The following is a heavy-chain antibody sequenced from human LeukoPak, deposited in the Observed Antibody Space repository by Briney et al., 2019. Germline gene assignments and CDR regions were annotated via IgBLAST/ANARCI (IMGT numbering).Heavy chain of an antibody. D-gene: IGHD5-24*01. CDR2: ISWDGGST. CDR1: GFTFDDYT. V-gene: IGHV3-43*01. CDR3: AKGRDGYPDY. J-gene: IGHJ4*02. Sequence: PGGSLRLSCAASGFTFDDYTMHWVRQAPGKGLEWVSLISWDGGSTYYADSVKGRFTISRDNSKNSLYLQMNSLRTEDTALYYCAKGRDGYPDYWGQGTLVTVSS.